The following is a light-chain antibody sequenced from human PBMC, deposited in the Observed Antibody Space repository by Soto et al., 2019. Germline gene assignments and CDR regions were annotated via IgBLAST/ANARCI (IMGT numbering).Light chain of an antibody. V-gene: IGKV3-20*01. Sequence: EVVLTQSPGTVSLSPGERATLSCRASQSVTSNYLAWYQQKPGQAPRLLIYAASSRATGIPDRFSGSGSGTDFTHSMSSLVSEGFAVYYCHQYGRSITWTLGLGTKLEIK. CDR1: QSVTSNY. CDR3: HQYGRSITWT. CDR2: AAS. J-gene: IGKJ1*01.